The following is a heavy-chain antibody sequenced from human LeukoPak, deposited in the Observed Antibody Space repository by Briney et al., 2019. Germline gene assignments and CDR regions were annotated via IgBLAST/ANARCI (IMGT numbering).Heavy chain of an antibody. Sequence: ASVRVSCKASGYTFTSYYMHWVRQAPGQGLEWMAIINPSGGSTTYAQKFQGRVTMTRDTSTSTVYMELSSLRSEDTAVYYCARDRYYYDSSGQQPYYFDYWGQGTLVTVSS. J-gene: IGHJ4*02. CDR2: INPSGGST. CDR1: GYTFTSYY. D-gene: IGHD3-22*01. V-gene: IGHV1-46*01. CDR3: ARDRYYYDSSGQQPYYFDY.